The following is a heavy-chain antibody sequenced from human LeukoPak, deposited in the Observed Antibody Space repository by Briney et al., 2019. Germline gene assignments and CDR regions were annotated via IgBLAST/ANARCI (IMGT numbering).Heavy chain of an antibody. CDR1: GFTFGDHA. V-gene: IGHV3-49*04. J-gene: IGHJ4*02. Sequence: PGRSLRLSCTASGFTFGDHAMSWVRQAPGKGLEWAGFIRSKAYGGTTEYAASVKGRFTISRDDSKSIAYLQMNSLKTEDTAVYYCTRVLSGGGCIDYWGQGTLVTVSS. D-gene: IGHD3-16*01. CDR2: IRSKAYGGTT. CDR3: TRVLSGGGCIDY.